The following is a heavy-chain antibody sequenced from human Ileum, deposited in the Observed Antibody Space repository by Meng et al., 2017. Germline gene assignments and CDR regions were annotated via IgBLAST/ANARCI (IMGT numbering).Heavy chain of an antibody. V-gene: IGHV4-4*02. CDR3: ARHGGYYQDF. CDR1: GDSISVVSY. Sequence: LPQESGPGLVKALETRCLTCSVSGDSISVVSYWSWVRQSPGKGLEWIGQIDHLGIAYYKPSLKSRVTMSIDQSKSQFSLRLTSVSAADTAVYYCARHGGYYQDFWGQGTLVTVSS. D-gene: IGHD4-23*01. CDR2: IDHLGIA. J-gene: IGHJ4*02.